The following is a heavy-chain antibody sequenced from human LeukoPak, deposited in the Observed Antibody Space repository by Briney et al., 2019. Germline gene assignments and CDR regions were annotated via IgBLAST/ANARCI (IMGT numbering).Heavy chain of an antibody. V-gene: IGHV4-61*02. CDR1: GNSISSGDNY. D-gene: IGHD3-22*01. CDR3: ARASYSYDISGWVPFDY. J-gene: IGHJ4*02. Sequence: SETLSLTCTVSGNSISSGDNYWGWIRQPAGKGLEWIVRIYTSGSTNYNPSLKSRVTISGDTSKNQFSLRLSSVTAADTAVYYCARASYSYDISGWVPFDYWGQGTLVTVSS. CDR2: IYTSGST.